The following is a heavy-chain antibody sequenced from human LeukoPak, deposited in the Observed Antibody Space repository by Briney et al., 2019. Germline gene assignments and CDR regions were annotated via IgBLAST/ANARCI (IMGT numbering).Heavy chain of an antibody. V-gene: IGHV3-21*01. CDR2: ISSSSSYI. CDR1: GFTFSSYS. CDR3: ARDLYYYYGMDV. J-gene: IGHJ6*02. Sequence: GGSLRLSCAASGFTFSSYSMNWVRQAPGKGLEWVSSISSSSSYIYYADSVKGRFTISRDNAKNSLYLQMNSLRAEDTTVYYCARDLYYYYGMDVWGQGTTVTVSS.